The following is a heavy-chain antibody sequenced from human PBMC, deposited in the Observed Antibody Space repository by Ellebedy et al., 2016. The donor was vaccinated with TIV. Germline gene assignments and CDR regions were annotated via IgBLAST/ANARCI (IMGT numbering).Heavy chain of an antibody. D-gene: IGHD3-3*01. CDR2: IHHRGYT. V-gene: IGHV4-4*02. CDR3: ARLLTLSGAHWYFDL. J-gene: IGHJ2*01. CDR1: GGSVSSSNW. Sequence: MPSETLSLTCAVSGGSVSSSNWWSWVRQPPGKGLEWIGEIHHRGYTNYNPSLRSRVTFSLDTSKNQFSLSLTSVTAADTAVYYCARLLTLSGAHWYFDLWGRGTLVTVSS.